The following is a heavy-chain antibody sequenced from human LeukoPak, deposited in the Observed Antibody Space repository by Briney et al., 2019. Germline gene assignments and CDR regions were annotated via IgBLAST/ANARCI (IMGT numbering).Heavy chain of an antibody. D-gene: IGHD5-12*01. CDR1: GFTFSSYE. V-gene: IGHV3-48*03. CDR3: ARAPSGATIKGVDPKEIDY. J-gene: IGHJ4*02. Sequence: GGSLRLSCAASGFTFSSYEMNWVRQAPGKGLEWVSYISSSGSTIYYADSVKGRFTISRGNAKNSLYLQMNSLRAEDTAVYYCARAPSGATIKGVDPKEIDYWGQGTLVTVSS. CDR2: ISSSGSTI.